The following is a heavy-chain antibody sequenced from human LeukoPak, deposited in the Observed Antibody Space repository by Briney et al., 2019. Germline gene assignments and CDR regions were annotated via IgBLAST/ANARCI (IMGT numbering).Heavy chain of an antibody. D-gene: IGHD4-17*01. CDR2: INYTFRDT. CDR3: AKDNYGGIFAS. V-gene: IGHV3-23*01. CDR1: GFTFSAYG. J-gene: IGHJ4*02. Sequence: PGESLRLSCAASGFTFSAYGMSWVRQAPGKGLDWVSHINYTFRDTWYANSVKGRFIISRDNSRDTVYLQMSSLRPEDTVLYFCAKDNYGGIFASWGQGTLVTVSS.